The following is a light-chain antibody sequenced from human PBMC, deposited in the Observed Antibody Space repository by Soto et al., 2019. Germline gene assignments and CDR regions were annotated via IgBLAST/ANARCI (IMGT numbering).Light chain of an antibody. CDR1: SSNIGRNT. Sequence: QSVLTQPPSASGTPGQRVTISCSGSSSNIGRNTVNWYQQLPGTAPKLLIYSNNQRPSGVPDRFSASKSGSSASLAISGLQSEDEADYYCAAWDDSLNGLVFGAGTQLTVL. CDR2: SNN. CDR3: AAWDDSLNGLV. J-gene: IGLJ2*01. V-gene: IGLV1-44*01.